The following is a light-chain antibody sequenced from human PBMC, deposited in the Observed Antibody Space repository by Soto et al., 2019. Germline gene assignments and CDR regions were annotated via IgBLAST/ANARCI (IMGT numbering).Light chain of an antibody. J-gene: IGLJ1*01. CDR3: STYTSSSLYV. V-gene: IGLV2-14*01. CDR2: DVS. CDR1: SSDVGGYTY. Sequence: QSALTQPASVSGSPGQSITISCTGTSSDVGGYTYVSWYQQNPGKAPKLMIYDVSNRPSGVSNRFSGSMSGNTASLTISGLQAEDEADYYCSTYTSSSLYVFGTGTKLTV.